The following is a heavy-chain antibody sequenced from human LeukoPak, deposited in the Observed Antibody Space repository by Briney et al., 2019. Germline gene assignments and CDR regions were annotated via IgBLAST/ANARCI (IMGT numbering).Heavy chain of an antibody. J-gene: IGHJ3*02. D-gene: IGHD6-13*01. Sequence: GGSLRLSCAASGFIFNNYAMHWVRQAPGKGLEWVSTIGGSGITTFYADSVKGRFTISRDNSKNAVFLQVNSLRAEDMAIYYCARGASSWEYPTFDIWGQGTIVTVSS. CDR1: GFIFNNYA. V-gene: IGHV3-23*01. CDR3: ARGASSWEYPTFDI. CDR2: IGGSGITT.